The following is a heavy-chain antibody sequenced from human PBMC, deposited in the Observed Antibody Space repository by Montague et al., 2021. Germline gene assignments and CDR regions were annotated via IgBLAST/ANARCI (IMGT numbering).Heavy chain of an antibody. CDR3: ARGPHCSGGDCYKRRRNNSYSAL. D-gene: IGHD2-21*02. Sequence: SETLSLTCAFSGGSSGWSFTGPFWTWIRQPPGKGLEWIGEIIYSGNTNYTPSLKSRVTMSIDTSKNQFSLRLRSVTAADTAVYYCARGPHCSGGDCYKRRRNNSYSALLRRGTPVTVSS. CDR1: GGSSGWSFTGPF. CDR2: IIYSGNT. J-gene: IGHJ2*01. V-gene: IGHV4-34*01.